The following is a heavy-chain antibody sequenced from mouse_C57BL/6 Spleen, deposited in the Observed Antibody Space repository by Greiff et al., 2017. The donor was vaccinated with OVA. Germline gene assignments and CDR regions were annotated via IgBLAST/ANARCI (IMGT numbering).Heavy chain of an antibody. D-gene: IGHD4-1*01. Sequence: QVQLQQSGAELVRPGTSVKVSCKASGYAFTNYLIEWVKQRPGQGLEWIGVINPGSGGTNYNEKFKGKATLTADKSSSTAYMQLSSLTSEDSAVYFWARSRTSVTGTNYAMDYWGQGTSVTVSS. CDR3: ARSRTSVTGTNYAMDY. CDR1: GYAFTNYL. CDR2: INPGSGGT. J-gene: IGHJ4*01. V-gene: IGHV1-54*01.